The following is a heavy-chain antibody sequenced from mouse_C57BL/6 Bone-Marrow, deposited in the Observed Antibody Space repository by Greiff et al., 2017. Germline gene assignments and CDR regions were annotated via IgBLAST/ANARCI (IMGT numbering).Heavy chain of an antibody. CDR1: GFTFSSYA. V-gene: IGHV5-4*03. CDR3: ARQVWTGTFAY. Sequence: EVKLVESGGGLVKPGGSLKLSCAASGFTFSSYAMSWVRQTPEKRLEWVATISDGGSYTYYPDNVKGRFTISRDNAKNNLYLHMSHLKSEDTAMYYCARQVWTGTFAYWGQGTLVTVSA. D-gene: IGHD4-1*01. CDR2: ISDGGSYT. J-gene: IGHJ3*01.